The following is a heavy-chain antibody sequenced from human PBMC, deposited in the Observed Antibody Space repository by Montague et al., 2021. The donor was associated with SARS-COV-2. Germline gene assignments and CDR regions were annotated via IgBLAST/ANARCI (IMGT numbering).Heavy chain of an antibody. CDR3: ARVGRLQLVRLSGMDV. CDR1: GGSISSSSYY. Sequence: SDTLSLTCTVSGGSISSSSYYWGWIRQPPGKGLEWIGSIYYSGSTYYNPSLKSRVTISVDTSKNQFSLKLSSVTAADTAVYYCARVGRLQLVRLSGMDVWGQGTTVTVSS. D-gene: IGHD6-13*01. V-gene: IGHV4-39*07. CDR2: IYYSGST. J-gene: IGHJ6*02.